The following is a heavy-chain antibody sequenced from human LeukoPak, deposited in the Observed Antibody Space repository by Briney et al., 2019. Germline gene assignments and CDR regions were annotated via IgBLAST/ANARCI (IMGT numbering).Heavy chain of an antibody. CDR2: IYPGDSDT. J-gene: IGHJ4*02. CDR1: GYSFTSYW. CDR3: ARRGRVSEYFDS. D-gene: IGHD2-21*01. V-gene: IGHV5-51*01. Sequence: GESLKISCKGSGYSFTSYWIAGVRQMPGRGLEWMGFIYPGDSDTRYSTSFQGQVTISADKSISTAYLQWSSLKASDSAIYYCARRGRVSEYFDSWGQGTLVAVSS.